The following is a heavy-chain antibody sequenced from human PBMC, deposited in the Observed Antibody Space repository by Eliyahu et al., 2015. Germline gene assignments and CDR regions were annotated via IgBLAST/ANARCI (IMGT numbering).Heavy chain of an antibody. Sequence: QMQLVQSGPEXKKPGTSVXVSCXASGFXFTSSAVQWVRQXRGQXLEWIGWIVVGSGNTNYAQKFQERVTITRDMSTSTAYMELSSLRSEDTAVYYCAASSGSLSADVDYWGQGTLVTVSS. D-gene: IGHD1-26*01. J-gene: IGHJ4*02. CDR2: IVVGSGNT. V-gene: IGHV1-58*01. CDR1: GFXFTSSA. CDR3: AASSGSLSADVDY.